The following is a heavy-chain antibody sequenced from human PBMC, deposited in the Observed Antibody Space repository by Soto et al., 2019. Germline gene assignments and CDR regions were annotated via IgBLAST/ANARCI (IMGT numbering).Heavy chain of an antibody. CDR3: ARGHRGATVTGAQRGDWFDP. D-gene: IGHD4-17*01. J-gene: IGHJ5*02. CDR1: GGSFGGYY. V-gene: IGHV4-34*01. Sequence: PSETLSLTCAVLGGSFGGYYWSGIRQPPGKGLEWIGEINHSGSTNYNPSLKSRVTISVDTSKNQFSLKLSSVTAADTAVYYCARGHRGATVTGAQRGDWFDPWGQGTLVTVSS. CDR2: INHSGST.